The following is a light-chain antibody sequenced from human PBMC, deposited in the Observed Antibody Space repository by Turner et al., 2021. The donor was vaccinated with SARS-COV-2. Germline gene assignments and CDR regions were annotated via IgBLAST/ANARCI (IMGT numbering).Light chain of an antibody. J-gene: IGKJ4*01. CDR3: QQRANRPLT. Sequence: EIELTQSPVTLSLSPGGRATLSCRASQSVSTSLAWYQQKPGQAPRLVIYDAFTRVTGIPAKFIGNASGTDFTLTITSLEPEDSAVYYCQQRANRPLTFGGGTKVEIK. CDR1: QSVSTS. V-gene: IGKV3-11*01. CDR2: DAF.